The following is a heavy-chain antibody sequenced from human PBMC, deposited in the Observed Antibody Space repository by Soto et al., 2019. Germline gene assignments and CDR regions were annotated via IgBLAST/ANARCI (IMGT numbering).Heavy chain of an antibody. Sequence: GESLKISCKGSGYSFAGYWITWVRQKPGKGLEWMGRIDPSDSQTYYSPSFRGHVTISATKSVTTVFLQWSSLRASDTAMYYCARQIYDSDTGPNFQYYFDSWGQGTPVTVSS. CDR1: GYSFAGYW. CDR3: ARQIYDSDTGPNFQYYFDS. CDR2: IDPSDSQT. J-gene: IGHJ4*02. D-gene: IGHD3-22*01. V-gene: IGHV5-10-1*01.